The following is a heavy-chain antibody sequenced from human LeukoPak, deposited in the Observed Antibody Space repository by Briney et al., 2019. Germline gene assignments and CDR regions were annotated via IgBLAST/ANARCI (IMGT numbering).Heavy chain of an antibody. D-gene: IGHD3-10*01. CDR1: GGSFSGYY. Sequence: SETLSLTCAVYGGSFSGYYWSWIRQPPGKGLEWIGEINHSGSTNYNPSLKSRVTISVDTSKNQFSLKLSSVTAADTAVYYCARPLTPVYGSGLAFQHWGQGTLVTVSS. V-gene: IGHV4-34*01. J-gene: IGHJ1*01. CDR2: INHSGST. CDR3: ARPLTPVYGSGLAFQH.